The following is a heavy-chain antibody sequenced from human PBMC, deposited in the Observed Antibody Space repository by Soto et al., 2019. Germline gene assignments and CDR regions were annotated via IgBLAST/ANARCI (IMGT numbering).Heavy chain of an antibody. CDR2: INAGNGNT. J-gene: IGHJ4*02. CDR3: AGDLGWFGEFGFFY. Sequence: QVPLVQSGAEVKKPGASVKASCKASGYTFTSYAMHWVRQAPGQRREWMGWINAGNGNTKYSHKFQCRVTIIRDTCASTAYKELSSLRSEDTAVYYCAGDLGWFGEFGFFYWGQGALVTVSS. D-gene: IGHD3-10*01. CDR1: GYTFTSYA. V-gene: IGHV1-3*01.